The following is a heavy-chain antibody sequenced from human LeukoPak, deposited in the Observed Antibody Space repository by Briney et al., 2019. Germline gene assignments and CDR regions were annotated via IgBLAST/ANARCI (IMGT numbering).Heavy chain of an antibody. J-gene: IGHJ4*02. CDR1: GFSFSGHW. CDR3: AYRNNFEY. V-gene: IGHV3-7*05. Sequence: GSLRLSCAASGFSFSGHWMNWVRQPPGRGLEWVANIKADGSEKYYVDSVKGRFTISRDDAKRTVDLQMDNLRAEDTAIYYCAYRNNFEYWGQGALVTVSS. CDR2: IKADGSEK. D-gene: IGHD1-26*01.